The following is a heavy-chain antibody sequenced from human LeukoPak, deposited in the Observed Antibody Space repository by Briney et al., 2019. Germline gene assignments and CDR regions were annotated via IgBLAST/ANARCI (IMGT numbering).Heavy chain of an antibody. CDR3: AKDNARGGSFSDYLRYFQH. Sequence: SQTLSLTCTVSGGSISSGSYYWSWIRQPAGKGLEWIGRIYTSGSTNYNPSLKSRVTISVDTSKNQFSLNLNSVTAADTAVYYCAKDNARGGSFSDYLRYFQHWGQGTLVTVSS. D-gene: IGHD5/OR15-5a*01. CDR1: GGSISSGSYY. V-gene: IGHV4-61*02. J-gene: IGHJ1*01. CDR2: IYTSGST.